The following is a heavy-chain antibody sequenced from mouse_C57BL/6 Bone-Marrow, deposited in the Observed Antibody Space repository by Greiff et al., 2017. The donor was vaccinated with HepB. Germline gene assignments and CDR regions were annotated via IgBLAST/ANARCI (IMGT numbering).Heavy chain of an antibody. D-gene: IGHD1-1*01. V-gene: IGHV1-59*01. J-gene: IGHJ1*03. CDR2: IDPSDSYT. Sequence: QVQLQQPGAELVRPGTSVKLSCKASGYTFTSYWMHWVKQRPGQGLEWIGVIDPSDSYTNYNQKFKGKATLTVDTSSSTAYMQLSSLTSEDSAVYYCARLTTGVVHWYFDVWGTGTTVTVSA. CDR3: ARLTTGVVHWYFDV. CDR1: GYTFTSYW.